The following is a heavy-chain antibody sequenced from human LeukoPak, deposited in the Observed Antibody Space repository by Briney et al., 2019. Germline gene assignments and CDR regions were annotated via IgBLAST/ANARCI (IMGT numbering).Heavy chain of an antibody. Sequence: SETLSLTCTVSGGSISSYYWSWIRQPAGKGLEWIGRIYTSGSTNYNPSLKSRVTMSVDTSKNQFSLKLSSVTAADTAVYYCANHRGYYYDSSGYHDIWGQGTMVTVPS. V-gene: IGHV4-4*07. CDR1: GGSISSYY. D-gene: IGHD3-22*01. CDR3: ANHRGYYYDSSGYHDI. CDR2: IYTSGST. J-gene: IGHJ3*02.